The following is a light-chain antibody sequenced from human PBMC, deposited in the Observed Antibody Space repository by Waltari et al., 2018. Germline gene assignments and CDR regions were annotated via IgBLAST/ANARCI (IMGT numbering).Light chain of an antibody. J-gene: IGKJ5*01. V-gene: IGKV1-9*01. Sequence: TQLTQSPSSLSASVGHTVTITCRASQVILGYLAWYQQRPGKAPKFLIYATSTLRSGVPSRFSGSGSGTDFTLTISDLQPEDFATYYCQQLKSYPITFGQGTRLEIK. CDR2: ATS. CDR1: QVILGY. CDR3: QQLKSYPIT.